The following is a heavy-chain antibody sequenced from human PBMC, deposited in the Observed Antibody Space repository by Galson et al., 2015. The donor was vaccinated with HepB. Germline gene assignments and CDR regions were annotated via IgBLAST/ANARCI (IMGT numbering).Heavy chain of an antibody. CDR2: ISYDGRNQ. V-gene: IGHV3-30*03. CDR3: ARVSSFWSGSGSYAFDI. J-gene: IGHJ3*02. D-gene: IGHD3-10*01. Sequence: SLRLSCAASGFTLSSYAIHWVRQAPGKGLEWVTVISYDGRNQNYADSVMGRFTISRDNSKNTLYLQMNSLRAEDTAVYYCARVSSFWSGSGSYAFDIWGQGTMDTVSS. CDR1: GFTLSSYA.